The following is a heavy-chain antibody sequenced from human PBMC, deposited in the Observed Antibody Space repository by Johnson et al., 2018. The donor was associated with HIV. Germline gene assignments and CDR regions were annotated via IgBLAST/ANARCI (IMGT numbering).Heavy chain of an antibody. Sequence: QVQLVESGGGVVQPGKSLRLSCAASGFTFSGYGMHWVRQAPGKGLEWVAVISYDGNNKYYADSVKGRFTISRDNSKNTLYLQMNSLRAEDTAVYYCARRGGTGYSEPIDFWGQGTMVTVSS. CDR3: ARRGGTGYSEPIDF. D-gene: IGHD2-15*01. J-gene: IGHJ3*01. CDR2: ISYDGNNK. CDR1: GFTFSGYG. V-gene: IGHV3-30*03.